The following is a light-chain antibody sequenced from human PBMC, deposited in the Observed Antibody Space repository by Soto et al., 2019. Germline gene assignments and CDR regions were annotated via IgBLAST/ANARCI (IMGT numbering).Light chain of an antibody. J-gene: IGKJ1*01. V-gene: IGKV3-20*01. CDR3: QYYGHALWA. CDR1: QSVTSDY. CDR2: GAS. Sequence: EVVVTQSPGTLSLSPGERATLSCRASQSVTSDYLAWYQQKPGQSPRLLMSGASRRATGVPDRFNGSGSGTDFTLTISRLEPEDFAVYYCQYYGHALWAFGQGTKVDIK.